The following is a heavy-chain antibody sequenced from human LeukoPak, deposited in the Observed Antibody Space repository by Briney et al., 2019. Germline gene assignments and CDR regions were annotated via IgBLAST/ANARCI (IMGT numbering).Heavy chain of an antibody. CDR1: GFTLSGYW. J-gene: IGHJ5*02. D-gene: IGHD2-2*01. CDR2: INSDGTST. V-gene: IGHV3-74*01. CDR3: LRSYCTTSNCYGWFDP. Sequence: EGSLRLSCAASGFTLSGYWMHWVRQAPGKRLEWVSRINSDGTSTSYADSVKGRFTISRDNAKNTLSLQMDSLRDEDTAVYYCLRSYCTTSNCYGWFDPWGQGTLVTVSS.